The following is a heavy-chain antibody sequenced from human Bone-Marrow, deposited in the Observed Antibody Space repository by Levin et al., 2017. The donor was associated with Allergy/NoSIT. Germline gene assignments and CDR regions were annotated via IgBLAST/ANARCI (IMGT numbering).Heavy chain of an antibody. CDR1: GDTDRSYT. Sequence: VASVKVSCKASGDTDRSYTVSWVRQAPGQGLEWMGRIIPVFGISNYAQRFQGKITITADKSTNTVYLEMTSLRYDDTAVYYCSRGRAGYHSVGTTWGQGTLISVSS. CDR2: IIPVFGIS. J-gene: IGHJ5*02. V-gene: IGHV1-69*02. CDR3: SRGRAGYHSVGTT. D-gene: IGHD2-21*01.